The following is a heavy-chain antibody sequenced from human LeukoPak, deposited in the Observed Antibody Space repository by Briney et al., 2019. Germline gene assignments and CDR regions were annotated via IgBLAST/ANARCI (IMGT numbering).Heavy chain of an antibody. D-gene: IGHD3-22*01. V-gene: IGHV3-23*01. CDR2: ISGSGGGT. J-gene: IGHJ6*03. Sequence: GGSLRLSCTASGFTFSSYGMAWVRQAPGKGLEWVSSISGSGGGTYYADSVKGRLIISRDNSKNSLYLQMNSLRAEDTALYHCARDSSGSRVAYYYYMDVWGKGTTVTISS. CDR1: GFTFSSYG. CDR3: ARDSSGSRVAYYYYMDV.